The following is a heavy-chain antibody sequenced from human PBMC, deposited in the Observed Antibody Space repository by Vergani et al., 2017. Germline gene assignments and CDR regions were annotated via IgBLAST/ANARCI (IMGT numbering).Heavy chain of an antibody. V-gene: IGHV1-2*02. CDR3: ARLGYPDYYYYGMDV. D-gene: IGHD6-13*01. CDR1: GYTFTGYY. CDR2: INPNRGGT. J-gene: IGHJ6*02. Sequence: QVQLVQSGAEVKKPGASVKVSCKASGYTFTGYYMHWVRQAPGQGLEWMGWINPNRGGTNYAQKFQGRVTMTRDTSISTVYMELSRLRSDDTAVYYCARLGYPDYYYYGMDVWGQGTTVTVSS.